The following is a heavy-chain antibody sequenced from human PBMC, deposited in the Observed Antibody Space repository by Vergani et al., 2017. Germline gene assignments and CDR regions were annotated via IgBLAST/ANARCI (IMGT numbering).Heavy chain of an antibody. CDR1: GFTFSSYD. V-gene: IGHV3-13*01. J-gene: IGHJ4*02. D-gene: IGHD3-22*01. Sequence: EVQLVESGGGLVQPGGSLRLSCAASGFTFSSYDMHWVRQATGKGLEWVSAIGTAGDTYYPGSVKGRFTISRDNAKNTLYLQMNSLRAEDTAVYYCARVPFDSSGYYRFHFDYWGQGTLVTVSS. CDR3: ARVPFDSSGYYRFHFDY. CDR2: IGTAGDT.